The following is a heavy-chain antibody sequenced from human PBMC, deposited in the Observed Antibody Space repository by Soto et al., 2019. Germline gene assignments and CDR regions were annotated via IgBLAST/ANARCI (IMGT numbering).Heavy chain of an antibody. J-gene: IGHJ4*02. V-gene: IGHV3-13*01. CDR3: ARASSPYLNYYASSGYHFDY. D-gene: IGHD3-22*01. CDR1: GFTFSSYD. Sequence: EVQLVESGGGLVQPGGSLRLSCAASGFTFSSYDMHWVRQATGKGLGWVSAIGTAGDTYYPGSVKGRFTISRENAKNSLYLEMSSLRAGDTAVYYCARASSPYLNYYASSGYHFDYWCQGTLITVSS. CDR2: IGTAGDT.